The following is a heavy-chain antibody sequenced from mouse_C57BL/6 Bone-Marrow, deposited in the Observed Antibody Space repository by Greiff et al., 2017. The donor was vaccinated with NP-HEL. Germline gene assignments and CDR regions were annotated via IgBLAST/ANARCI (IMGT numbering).Heavy chain of an antibody. V-gene: IGHV1-19*01. CDR2: INPYNGGT. Sequence: DVQLQESGPVLVKPGASVKMSCKASGYTFTDYYMNWVKQSHGKSLEWIGVINPYNGGTSYNQKFKGKATLTVDKSSSTAYMELNSLTSEDSAVYYCARGVYDGYYGFAYWGQGTLVTVSA. J-gene: IGHJ3*01. CDR1: GYTFTDYY. CDR3: ARGVYDGYYGFAY. D-gene: IGHD2-3*01.